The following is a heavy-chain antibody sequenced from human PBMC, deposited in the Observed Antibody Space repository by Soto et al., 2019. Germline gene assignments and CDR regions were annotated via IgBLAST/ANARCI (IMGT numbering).Heavy chain of an antibody. CDR1: GYTFTGYS. Sequence: QVQLVQSGAEVKKPGASVKVSCKASGYTFTGYSMHWVRQAPGQGLEWMGWINPHSGGTNYAQKFQGWVTMTRDTSISTAYMELSRLRSDDTAVYYCARQLFGITMDTQAFDIWGQGTMVTVSS. J-gene: IGHJ3*02. V-gene: IGHV1-2*04. CDR2: INPHSGGT. D-gene: IGHD3-10*01. CDR3: ARQLFGITMDTQAFDI.